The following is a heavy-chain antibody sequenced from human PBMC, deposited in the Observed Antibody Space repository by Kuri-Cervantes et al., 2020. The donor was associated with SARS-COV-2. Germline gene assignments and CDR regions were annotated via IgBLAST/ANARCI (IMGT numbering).Heavy chain of an antibody. V-gene: IGHV3-23*01. CDR3: AKTGRVSIFGVVSLGDAFDI. D-gene: IGHD3-3*01. J-gene: IGHJ3*02. Sequence: GESLKISCAASGFTFSSYAMSWVRQAPGKGLEWVSAISGSGGSTYYADSVKGRFTISRDNSKNTLYLQMNSLGVEDTAVYYCAKTGRVSIFGVVSLGDAFDIWGQGTMVTVSS. CDR2: ISGSGGST. CDR1: GFTFSSYA.